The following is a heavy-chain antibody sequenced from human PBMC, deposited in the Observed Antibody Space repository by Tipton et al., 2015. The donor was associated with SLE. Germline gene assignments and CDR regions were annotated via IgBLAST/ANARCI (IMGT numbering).Heavy chain of an antibody. CDR2: IYYSGST. CDR1: GGSISSHY. V-gene: IGHV4-59*11. CDR3: ARDPFPTVTTGAFDI. Sequence: LRLSCTVSGGSISSHYWSWIRQPPGKGLEWIGYIYYSGSTNYNPSLKSRVTISVDTSKNQFSLKLSPVTAADTAVYYCARDPFPTVTTGAFDIWGQGTMVTVSS. D-gene: IGHD4-17*01. J-gene: IGHJ3*02.